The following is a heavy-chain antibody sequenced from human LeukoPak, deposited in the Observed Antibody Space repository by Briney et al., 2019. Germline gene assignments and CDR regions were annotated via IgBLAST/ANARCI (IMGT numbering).Heavy chain of an antibody. J-gene: IGHJ4*02. D-gene: IGHD3-10*01. CDR3: ALASMVQGVTFDY. Sequence: GGSLRLSCAASGFTFSSYAMSWVRQPPGKGLEWVSALSGSGGTTYNADSVKGRFTISRDNSKNTLYLQMNSLRAEDTAVYYCALASMVQGVTFDYWGQGTLVTVSS. V-gene: IGHV3-23*01. CDR2: LSGSGGTT. CDR1: GFTFSSYA.